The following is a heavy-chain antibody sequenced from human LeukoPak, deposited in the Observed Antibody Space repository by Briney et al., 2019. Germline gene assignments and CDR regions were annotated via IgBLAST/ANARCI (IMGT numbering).Heavy chain of an antibody. J-gene: IGHJ4*02. CDR2: IKEDGSEK. V-gene: IGHV3-7*01. CDR3: ATGGAVAGTY. CDR1: GITLSRYW. Sequence: GGSLRLSCAASGITLSRYWMSWVRQAPGKGLEWVANIKEDGSEKYYVDSVKGRFTISRDNAKNSLYLQVNSLRAEDTAVYYCATGGAVAGTYWGQGTLVTVSS. D-gene: IGHD6-19*01.